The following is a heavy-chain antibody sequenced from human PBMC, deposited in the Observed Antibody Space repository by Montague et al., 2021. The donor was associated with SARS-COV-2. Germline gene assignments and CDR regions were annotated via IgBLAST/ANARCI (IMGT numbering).Heavy chain of an antibody. CDR2: INTSGGS. D-gene: IGHD3-10*01. CDR3: VRGRYFLLWSGEPLGMDD. V-gene: IGHV4-34*01. J-gene: IGHJ6*02. CDR1: GGSLSGYN. Sequence: SETLSLTCAVSGGSLSGYNWRWIRQSPGRGLEWIGEINTSGGSNYNPSLKSRVTLSADESQNQLSLRMTSLTAADSGVYYCVRGRYFLLWSGEPLGMDDWGQGTTVTVSS.